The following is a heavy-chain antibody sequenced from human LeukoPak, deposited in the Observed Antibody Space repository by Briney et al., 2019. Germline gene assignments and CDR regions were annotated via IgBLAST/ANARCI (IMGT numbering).Heavy chain of an antibody. CDR2: IYYSGST. V-gene: IGHV4-39*07. J-gene: IGHJ4*02. D-gene: IGHD3-3*01. CDR1: GGSISSDIYY. CDR3: ARAPNDFWSGYPSYYFDY. Sequence: SETLSLTCTVSGGSISSDIYYWGWIRRPPGKGLEWIGSIYYSGSTYYNPSLKSRVTISVDTSKNQFSLKLSSVTAADTAVYYCARAPNDFWSGYPSYYFDYWGQGTLVTVSS.